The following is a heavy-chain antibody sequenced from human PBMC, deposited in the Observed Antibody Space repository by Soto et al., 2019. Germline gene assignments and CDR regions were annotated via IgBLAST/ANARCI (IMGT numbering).Heavy chain of an antibody. Sequence: EVKLVESGGGLVQPGGSLRLSCAASGFNFSSYEMNWVRQAPGKGLEWVSYISSSGSTIYYADSVKGRFTISRDNAKNSLYRQMNSLRAEDTAVYYCAREHYYDSSGYQNYYYYGMDLWGKGTTVTVSA. J-gene: IGHJ6*04. CDR2: ISSSGSTI. CDR3: AREHYYDSSGYQNYYYYGMDL. D-gene: IGHD3-22*01. V-gene: IGHV3-48*03. CDR1: GFNFSSYE.